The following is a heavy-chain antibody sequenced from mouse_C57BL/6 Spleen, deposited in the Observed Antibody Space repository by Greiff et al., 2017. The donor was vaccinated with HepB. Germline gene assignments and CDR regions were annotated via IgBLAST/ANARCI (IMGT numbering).Heavy chain of an antibody. V-gene: IGHV5-6*01. J-gene: IGHJ2*01. CDR2: ISSGGSYT. CDR3: ARDRAAQALDY. D-gene: IGHD3-2*02. CDR1: GFTFSSYG. Sequence: EVKLMESGGDLVKPGGSLKLSCAASGFTFSSYGMSWVRQTPDKRLEWVATISSGGSYTYYPDSVKGRFTISRDNAKNTLYLQMSSLKSEDTAMYYCARDRAAQALDYWGQGTTLTVSS.